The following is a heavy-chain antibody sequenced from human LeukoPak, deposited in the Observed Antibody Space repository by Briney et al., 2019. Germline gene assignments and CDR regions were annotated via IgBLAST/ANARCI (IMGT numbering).Heavy chain of an antibody. D-gene: IGHD1-26*01. CDR3: AKEGPGNYYSAYFDS. J-gene: IGHJ4*02. CDR1: GFTFRNYG. CDR2: ISYEASTT. V-gene: IGHV3-30*18. Sequence: GGSLRLSCAASGFTFRNYGMQWVRQAPGKGLEWVAVISYEASTTYYADSVKGRFTISRDNSRNTLSLQMNGLRPEDTAVYYCAKEGPGNYYSAYFDSWGQGTLATVSS.